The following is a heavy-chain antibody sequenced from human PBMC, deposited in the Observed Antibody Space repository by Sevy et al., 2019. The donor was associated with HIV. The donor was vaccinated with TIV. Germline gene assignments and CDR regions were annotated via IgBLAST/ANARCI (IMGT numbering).Heavy chain of an antibody. V-gene: IGHV3-48*01. D-gene: IGHD6-19*01. CDR1: GFTFRTYS. J-gene: IGHJ4*02. CDR3: ARAYSGGWPQGAWTDY. Sequence: GGSLRLSCAASGFTFRTYSMNWVRQAPGKGLEWLSYISRSSRTIYYADSVEGRFTISRDNAKNSLYLQINSLRAEDTAVYYSARAYSGGWPQGAWTDYWGQGTLVTVSS. CDR2: ISRSSRTI.